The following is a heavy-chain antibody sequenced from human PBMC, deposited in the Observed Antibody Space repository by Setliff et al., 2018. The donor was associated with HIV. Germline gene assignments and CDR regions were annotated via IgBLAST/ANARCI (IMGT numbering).Heavy chain of an antibody. CDR2: ISGSGGST. CDR3: AKDPTTGSVAVYYFDY. V-gene: IGHV3-23*01. CDR1: RGSISSNSYY. D-gene: IGHD6-19*01. Sequence: PSETLSLTCTVSRGSISSNSYYWGWIRQPPGEGLEWVSAISGSGGSTYYAAAVKGRFTISRDNSKNTLYLQMNSLRAEDTAVYYCAKDPTTGSVAVYYFDYWGQGTLVTVSS. J-gene: IGHJ4*02.